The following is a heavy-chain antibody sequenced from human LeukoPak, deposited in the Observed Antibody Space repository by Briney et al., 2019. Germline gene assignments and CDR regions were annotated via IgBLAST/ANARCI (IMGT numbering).Heavy chain of an antibody. Sequence: SETLSLTCAVYGGSFSGYYWSWIRQPPRKGLEWVGEINHSGSTNYNPSLKSRVTISVDTSKNQFSLKLSSVTAADTAVYYCARAGSSWLYNYFDYWGQGTLVTVSS. J-gene: IGHJ4*02. V-gene: IGHV4-34*01. CDR2: INHSGST. CDR1: GGSFSGYY. D-gene: IGHD6-13*01. CDR3: ARAGSSWLYNYFDY.